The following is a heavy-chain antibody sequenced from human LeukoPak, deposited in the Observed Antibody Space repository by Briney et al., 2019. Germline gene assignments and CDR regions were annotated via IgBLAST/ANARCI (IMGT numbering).Heavy chain of an antibody. CDR3: ARDRQTGYCGGDCYSGLDY. J-gene: IGHJ4*02. Sequence: GGSLRLSCAASGFTFSSYAMHWVRQAPGKGLEWVAVISYDGSNKSYADSVKGRFTISRDNSKNTLYLQMNSLRAEDTAVYYCARDRQTGYCGGDCYSGLDYWGQGTLVTVSS. CDR2: ISYDGSNK. V-gene: IGHV3-30-3*01. D-gene: IGHD2-21*02. CDR1: GFTFSSYA.